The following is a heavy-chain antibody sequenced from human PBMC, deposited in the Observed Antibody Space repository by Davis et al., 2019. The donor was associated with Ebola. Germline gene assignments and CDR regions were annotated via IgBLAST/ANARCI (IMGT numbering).Heavy chain of an antibody. CDR1: GFSFSTYD. J-gene: IGHJ6*02. CDR2: IGTAGDT. Sequence: GGSLRLSCAASGFSFSTYDMHWVRQATGKGLEWVSAIGTAGDTYYPGSVKGRFTISRENAKKSLYLQMNSLGAGDTAVYYCARGVAGRFRGVPWAMDVWGQGTTVTVS. CDR3: ARGVAGRFRGVPWAMDV. D-gene: IGHD3-10*01. V-gene: IGHV3-13*01.